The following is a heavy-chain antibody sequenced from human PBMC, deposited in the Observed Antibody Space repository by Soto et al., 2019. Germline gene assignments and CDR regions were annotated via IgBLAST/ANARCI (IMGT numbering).Heavy chain of an antibody. V-gene: IGHV5-51*01. CDR2: IYPGDSDT. CDR1: GYSFTSYW. D-gene: IGHD3-9*01. J-gene: IGHJ4*02. CDR3: ARQRKYDTLTAHIDY. Sequence: PGESRKISCKGSGYSFTSYWIGWVRHMPGKGLEWMGIIYPGDSDTRYSPSFQGQVTISADKSISTAYLQWSSLKASDTAMYYCARQRKYDTLTAHIDYWGQRTVVPVSS.